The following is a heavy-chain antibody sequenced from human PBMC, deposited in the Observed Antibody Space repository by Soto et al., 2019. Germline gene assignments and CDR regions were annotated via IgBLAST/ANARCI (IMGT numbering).Heavy chain of an antibody. CDR1: GYTFTGYY. CDR3: ERAYTGAAFDI. D-gene: IGHD2-2*02. Sequence: ASVKVSCNASGYTFTGYYMHWVRQAPGQGLEWMGWINPNSGGTNYAQKFQGRVTMTRDTSISTAYMELSRLRSDDTAVYYCERAYTGAAFDISGQGTMVTVSS. J-gene: IGHJ3*02. V-gene: IGHV1-2*02. CDR2: INPNSGGT.